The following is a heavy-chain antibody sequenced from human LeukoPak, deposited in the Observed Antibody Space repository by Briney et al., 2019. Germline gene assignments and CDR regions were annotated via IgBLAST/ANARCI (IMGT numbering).Heavy chain of an antibody. CDR1: GFILSNYR. Sequence: GGSLRLSCAASGFILSNYRMNWVRQAPGKGLEWVSSVNWSPGSEAYADSVKGRFTISRDNAKNSLYLQMNNLRIEDTALYYCVKDSAGDASDWLDSWGQGTLVTISS. V-gene: IGHV3-9*01. D-gene: IGHD5-24*01. J-gene: IGHJ5*01. CDR2: VNWSPGSE. CDR3: VKDSAGDASDWLDS.